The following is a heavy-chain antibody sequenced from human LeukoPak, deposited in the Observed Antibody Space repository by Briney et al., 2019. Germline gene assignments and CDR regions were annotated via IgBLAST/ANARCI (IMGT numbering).Heavy chain of an antibody. CDR1: GFRFSNAW. J-gene: IGHJ4*02. Sequence: PGGSLRLSCAASGFRFSNAWMTWVRQAPGRGLEWLGRIKRKTDRTTTDYAAPVKRRSTICRDDSKNTLYLQMNSMKTEDTAVYYWTTEPYYGSGNYWGQGNLVTVSS. V-gene: IGHV3-15*01. D-gene: IGHD3-10*01. CDR3: TTEPYYGSGNY. CDR2: IKRKTDRTTT.